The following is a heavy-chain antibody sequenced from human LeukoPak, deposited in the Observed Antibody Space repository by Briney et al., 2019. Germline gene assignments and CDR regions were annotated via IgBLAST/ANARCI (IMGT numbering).Heavy chain of an antibody. V-gene: IGHV1-69*13. Sequence: GASVKVPCTASGGTFSSYAISWVRQAPGQGLEWMGGIIPIFGTANYAQKFQGRVTITADESTSTAYMELSSLRSEDTAVYYCAREADYYDSSGLPYFDYWGQGTLVTVSS. CDR3: AREADYYDSSGLPYFDY. J-gene: IGHJ4*02. CDR2: IIPIFGTA. D-gene: IGHD3-22*01. CDR1: GGTFSSYA.